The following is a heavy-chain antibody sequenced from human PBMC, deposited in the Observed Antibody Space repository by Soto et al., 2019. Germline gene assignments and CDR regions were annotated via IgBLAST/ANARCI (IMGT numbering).Heavy chain of an antibody. Sequence: PSETLSLTCTVSGASISCFYWSWIRKSAGKGLEWIGRIYATGTTDYNPSLKSRVMMSVDTSKKQFSLKLRSVTAADTAVYYCVRDGTKTLRDWFDPWG. J-gene: IGHJ5*02. CDR3: VRDGTKTLRDWFDP. D-gene: IGHD1-1*01. CDR1: GASISCFY. V-gene: IGHV4-4*07. CDR2: IYATGTT.